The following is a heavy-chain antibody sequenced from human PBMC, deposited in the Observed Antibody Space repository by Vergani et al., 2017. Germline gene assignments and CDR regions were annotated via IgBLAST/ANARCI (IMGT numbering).Heavy chain of an antibody. CDR1: GGTFSSYA. CDR2: IIPIFGTA. CDR3: ARGDYDFWGLDY. V-gene: IGHV1-69*05. J-gene: IGHJ4*02. Sequence: QVQLVQSGAEVKKPGSSVKVSCKASGGTFSSYAISWVRQAPGQGLEWMGGIIPIFGTANYAQKFQGRVTMTRDTSISTAYMELSRLRSDDTAVYYCARGDYDFWGLDYWGQGTLVTVSS. D-gene: IGHD3-3*01.